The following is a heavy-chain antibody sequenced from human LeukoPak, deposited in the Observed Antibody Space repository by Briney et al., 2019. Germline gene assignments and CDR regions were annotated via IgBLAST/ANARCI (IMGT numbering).Heavy chain of an antibody. CDR2: IYPGDSDT. CDR3: ARLIGYCSGGSCSDYYYYGMDV. CDR1: GYSFTSYW. Sequence: GESLKISCKGSGYSFTSYWIGWVRQMPGKGLEWMGIIYPGDSDTRYSPSFQGQVTISADKSISTAYLQWGSLKASDTAMYYCARLIGYCSGGSCSDYYYYGMDVWGQGTTVTVSS. J-gene: IGHJ6*02. V-gene: IGHV5-51*01. D-gene: IGHD2-15*01.